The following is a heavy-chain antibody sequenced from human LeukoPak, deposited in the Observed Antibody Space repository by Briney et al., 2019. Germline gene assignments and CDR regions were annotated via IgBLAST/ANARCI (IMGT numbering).Heavy chain of an antibody. CDR1: GGYISSYC. D-gene: IGHD3-3*01. CDR3: ATSYDAKTAPYDL. J-gene: IGHJ5*02. Sequence: SETLSLTCTVSGGYISSYCWSWVRQPPGKGLEWIGYIYTNGRTGYNPSLKSRVTMSADTAKNQLSMELRSLTAADTAVYYCATSYDAKTAPYDLWGQGTLVTVSS. V-gene: IGHV4-4*09. CDR2: IYTNGRT.